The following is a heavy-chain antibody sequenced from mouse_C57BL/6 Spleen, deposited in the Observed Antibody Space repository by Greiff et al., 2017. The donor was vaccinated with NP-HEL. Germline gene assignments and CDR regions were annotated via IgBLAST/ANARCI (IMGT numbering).Heavy chain of an antibody. Sequence: QVQLQQSGAELVRPGASVKLSCKASGYTFTDYYINWVKQRPGQGLEWIARIYPGSGNTYYNEKFKGKATLTAEKSSSTAYMQLSSLTSEDSAVYFCARSPDYYGSSYVEFAYWGQGTLVTVSA. CDR1: GYTFTDYY. D-gene: IGHD1-1*01. J-gene: IGHJ3*01. CDR3: ARSPDYYGSSYVEFAY. V-gene: IGHV1-76*01. CDR2: IYPGSGNT.